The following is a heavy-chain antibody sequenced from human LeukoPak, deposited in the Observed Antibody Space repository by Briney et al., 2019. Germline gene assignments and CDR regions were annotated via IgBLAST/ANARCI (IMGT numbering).Heavy chain of an antibody. D-gene: IGHD3-10*02. CDR3: GSLYGAYHFDS. CDR1: SGSISDTNYY. J-gene: IGHJ4*02. Sequence: SETLSLTCSVSSGSISDTNYYWGWIRQPPGKGLEYIASIYYSGSAYYNPSLKSRVTISVDTSKSQFSLNLTSVTAADTAVYYCGSLYGAYHFDSWGPGTLVAVSS. CDR2: IYYSGSA. V-gene: IGHV4-39*01.